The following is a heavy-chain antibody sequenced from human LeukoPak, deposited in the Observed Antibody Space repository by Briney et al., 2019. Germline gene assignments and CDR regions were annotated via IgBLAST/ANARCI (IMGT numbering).Heavy chain of an antibody. V-gene: IGHV1-8*01. D-gene: IGHD3-3*01. J-gene: IGHJ6*02. CDR2: MNPNSGNT. Sequence: ASVKVSCKASGYTFTSYDINWVRQATGQGLEWMGWMNPNSGNTGYAQKFQGRVTMTRNTSISTAYMELSSLRSEDTAVYYCARVITYYDFWSGYYIRPSNYYYYGMDVWGQGTTVTVSS. CDR3: ARVITYYDFWSGYYIRPSNYYYYGMDV. CDR1: GYTFTSYD.